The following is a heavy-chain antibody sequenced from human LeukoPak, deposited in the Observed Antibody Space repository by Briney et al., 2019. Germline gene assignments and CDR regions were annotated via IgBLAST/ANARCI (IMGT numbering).Heavy chain of an antibody. CDR3: AKELQTSYYDFWSGYLQRHYYYGMDV. CDR2: ISGSGGST. J-gene: IGHJ6*02. D-gene: IGHD3-3*01. V-gene: IGHV3-23*01. CDR1: GFTFSSYA. Sequence: GGSLRLSCAASGFTFSSYAMSWVRQAPGKGLEWVSAISGSGGSTYYADSVKGRFTISRDNSKNTLYLQMNSLRAEDTAVYYCAKELQTSYYDFWSGYLQRHYYYGMDVWGQGTTVTVSS.